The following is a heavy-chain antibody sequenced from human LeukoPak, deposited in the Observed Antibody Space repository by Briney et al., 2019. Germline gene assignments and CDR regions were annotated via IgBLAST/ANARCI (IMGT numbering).Heavy chain of an antibody. V-gene: IGHV3-9*01. D-gene: IGHD4-17*01. Sequence: PGGSLRLSCAASGFTFSSYDMHWVRQAPGKGLEWVSGISWNSGSIGYADSVKGRFTISRDNAKNSLYLQMNSLRAEDTALYYCAKIGDYGDYSYYFDYWGQGTLVTVSS. J-gene: IGHJ4*02. CDR3: AKIGDYGDYSYYFDY. CDR1: GFTFSSYD. CDR2: ISWNSGSI.